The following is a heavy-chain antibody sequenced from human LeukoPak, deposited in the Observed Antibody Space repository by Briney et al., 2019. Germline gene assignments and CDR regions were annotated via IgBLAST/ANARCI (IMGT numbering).Heavy chain of an antibody. D-gene: IGHD3-3*01. CDR2: ISSSSSYI. CDR3: AREIRPSFWSGYYTGDGY. J-gene: IGHJ4*02. CDR1: GFTFSSYS. V-gene: IGHV3-21*01. Sequence: GGSLRLSCAASGFTFSSYSMNWVRQAPGKGLEWVSSISSSSSYIYYADSVKGRFTISRDNAKNSLYLQMNSLRAEDTAVYYCAREIRPSFWSGYYTGDGYWGQGTLVTVSS.